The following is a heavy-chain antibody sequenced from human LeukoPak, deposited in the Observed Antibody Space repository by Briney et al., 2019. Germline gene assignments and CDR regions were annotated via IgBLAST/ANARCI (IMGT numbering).Heavy chain of an antibody. CDR1: GYRFTSYG. V-gene: IGHV1-18*04. CDR2: ISAHNGNT. CDR3: ARGDDYGDYLSAFDI. J-gene: IGHJ3*02. D-gene: IGHD4-17*01. Sequence: ASVKVPCKASGYRFTSYGIIWVRQAPGQGLEWMGGISAHNGNTNYGQKLQGRVTMTTDTSTSTAYMELRSLRSDDTAVYYCARGDDYGDYLSAFDIWGQGTMVTVSS.